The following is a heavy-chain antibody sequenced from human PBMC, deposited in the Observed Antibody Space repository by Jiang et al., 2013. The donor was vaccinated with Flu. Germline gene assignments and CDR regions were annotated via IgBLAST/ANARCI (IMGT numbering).Heavy chain of an antibody. D-gene: IGHD3-22*01. CDR2: INHSGST. Sequence: GGSFSGYYWSWIRQPPGKGLEWIGEINHSGSTNYNPSLKSRVTISVDTSKNQFSLKLSSVTAADTAVYYCARAEEYYYDSSGYYPLDYWGQGTLVTVSS. V-gene: IGHV4-34*01. CDR1: GGSFSGYY. J-gene: IGHJ4*02. CDR3: ARAEEYYYDSSGYYPLDY.